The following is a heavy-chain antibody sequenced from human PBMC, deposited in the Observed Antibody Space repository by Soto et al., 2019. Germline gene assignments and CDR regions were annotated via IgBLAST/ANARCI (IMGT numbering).Heavy chain of an antibody. CDR2: INSDGSST. J-gene: IGHJ4*02. V-gene: IGHV3-74*01. Sequence: GGSLRLSCAASGFTFSSYWMHWVRQAPGKGLVWVSRINSDGSSTSYADSVKGRFTISRDNAKNTLYLQVNSLRAEDTAVYYCAKDRDSYGSGSYSTFDYWGQGTLVTVSS. D-gene: IGHD3-10*01. CDR3: AKDRDSYGSGSYSTFDY. CDR1: GFTFSSYW.